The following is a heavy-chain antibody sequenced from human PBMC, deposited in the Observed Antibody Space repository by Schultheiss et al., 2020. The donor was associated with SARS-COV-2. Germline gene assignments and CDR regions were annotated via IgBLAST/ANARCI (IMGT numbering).Heavy chain of an antibody. CDR2: IYNSGNT. J-gene: IGHJ4*02. CDR1: SVSISSSSYY. V-gene: IGHV4-39*01. Sequence: SETLSLTCTVSSVSISSSSYYWAWVRQPPGKGLEWIGDIYNSGNTHYNPSLKSRVTISLDTSKDQFSLKLSSVTAADTAVYYCARLFDYNSFFYWGQGTLVTVSS. D-gene: IGHD4-11*01. CDR3: ARLFDYNSFFY.